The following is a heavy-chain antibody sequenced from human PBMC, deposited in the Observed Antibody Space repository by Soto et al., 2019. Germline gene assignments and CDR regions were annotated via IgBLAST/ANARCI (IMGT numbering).Heavy chain of an antibody. Sequence: SETLSLTCTVSDASISSSHYYWGWIRQPPGKGLEWIGSIYYRGSTYYNPSLKSRVTISADTSKNQFSLKLTSVTAADTALYYCATHFYSAMASLEAFDIWGQGTLVTVSS. CDR2: IYYRGST. D-gene: IGHD5-18*01. V-gene: IGHV4-39*01. CDR3: ATHFYSAMASLEAFDI. J-gene: IGHJ3*02. CDR1: DASISSSHYY.